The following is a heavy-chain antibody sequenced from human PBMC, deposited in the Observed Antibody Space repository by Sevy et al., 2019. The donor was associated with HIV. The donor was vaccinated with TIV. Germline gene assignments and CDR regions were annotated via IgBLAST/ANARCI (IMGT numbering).Heavy chain of an antibody. CDR2: IYYSGRT. Sequence: SETLSLTCTVSGGSISSGDYYWSWIRQPPGKGLEWIGYIYYSGRTYYNPSLKSRVIISIDTSKRQFSLRLSSVTAADTAVYDCARGYSSSSVWGQGTLVTVSS. J-gene: IGHJ4*02. CDR3: ARGYSSSSV. V-gene: IGHV4-30-4*01. CDR1: GGSISSGDYY. D-gene: IGHD6-6*01.